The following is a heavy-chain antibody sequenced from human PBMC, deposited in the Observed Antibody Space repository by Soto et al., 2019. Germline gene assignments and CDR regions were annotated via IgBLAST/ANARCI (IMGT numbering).Heavy chain of an antibody. CDR3: ARVGSTSAAGVPDY. Sequence: PGGSLRLSCAASGFTFSDFYMSWIRQAPGKGLEWVSYISSSGSHTPYADSVKGRFTISRDNAKNSVYLQMNSLRAEDTAVYYCARVGSTSAAGVPDYWGQGTLVTVSS. V-gene: IGHV3-11*06. CDR2: ISSSGSHT. D-gene: IGHD6-13*01. CDR1: GFTFSDFY. J-gene: IGHJ4*02.